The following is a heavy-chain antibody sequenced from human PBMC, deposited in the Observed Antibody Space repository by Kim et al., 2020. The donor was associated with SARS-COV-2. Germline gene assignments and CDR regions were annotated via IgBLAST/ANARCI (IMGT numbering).Heavy chain of an antibody. J-gene: IGHJ4*02. V-gene: IGHV4-39*01. CDR2: IYYSGST. Sequence: IYYSGSTHHNTSLKSRITISVDTSKNQFSRKLSSVTAADTAVYYCATLDYWGQGTLVTVSS. CDR3: ATLDY.